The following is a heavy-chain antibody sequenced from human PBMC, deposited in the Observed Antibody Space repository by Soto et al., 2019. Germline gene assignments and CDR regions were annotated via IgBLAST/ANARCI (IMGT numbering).Heavy chain of an antibody. CDR1: GFTFSDYY. J-gene: IGHJ4*02. Sequence: GGSLRLSCAASGFTFSDYYMSWLRQAPGKGLEWVSYISSSGSTIYYADSVKGRFTISRDNAKNSLYLQMNSLRAEDTAVYYCASALHTSGFDYWGQGTLVTVSS. CDR3: ASALHTSGFDY. V-gene: IGHV3-11*01. CDR2: ISSSGSTI.